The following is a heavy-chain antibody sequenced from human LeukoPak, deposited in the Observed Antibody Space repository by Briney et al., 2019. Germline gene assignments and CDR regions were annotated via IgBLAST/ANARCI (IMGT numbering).Heavy chain of an antibody. D-gene: IGHD3-22*01. J-gene: IGHJ4*02. V-gene: IGHV4-39*01. CDR2: IYYSGST. CDR1: GGSSSSSRYY. Sequence: SETLSLTCTVSGGSSSSSRYYWGWIRQPPGKGLEWIGSIYYSGSTYYNPSLKSRVTISVDTSKNQFSLKLSSVTAADTAVYYCATPYYYDSSGGHFDYWGQGTLVTVSS. CDR3: ATPYYYDSSGGHFDY.